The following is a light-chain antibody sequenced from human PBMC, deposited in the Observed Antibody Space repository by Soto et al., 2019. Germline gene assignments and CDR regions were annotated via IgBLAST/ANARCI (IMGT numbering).Light chain of an antibody. Sequence: QSVLTQPASVSGSPGQSITISCTGTSSDVGGYNYVSWYQQHPGKAPKLMIYDVSNRPSGVSNRFSGSKSGNTASLTISGLQAEDEADYYCSSYTGSHTLPYVFATETKVTV. CDR1: SSDVGGYNY. CDR2: DVS. V-gene: IGLV2-14*01. J-gene: IGLJ1*01. CDR3: SSYTGSHTLPYV.